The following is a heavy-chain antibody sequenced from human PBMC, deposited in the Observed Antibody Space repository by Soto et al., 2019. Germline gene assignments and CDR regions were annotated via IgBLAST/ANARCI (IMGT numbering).Heavy chain of an antibody. CDR2: VNPNSGGT. V-gene: IGHV1-2*04. Sequence: ASVKVSCKASGYTFTDYYIHWVRQAPGQGLEWMGWVNPNSGGTNYAQKFQGWVTMTRDTSISTVYMELSSLKSDDMAVYYCAREGAAAANYGMDVRGQGTTVTGSS. J-gene: IGHJ6*02. D-gene: IGHD6-13*01. CDR3: AREGAAAANYGMDV. CDR1: GYTFTDYY.